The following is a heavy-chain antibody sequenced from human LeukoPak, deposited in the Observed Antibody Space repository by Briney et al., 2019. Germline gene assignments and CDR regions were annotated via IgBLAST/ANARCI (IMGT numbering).Heavy chain of an antibody. D-gene: IGHD2-21*02. CDR3: ARDKAEYCGGDCYPYYYYYMDV. CDR1: GLTFSDYY. Sequence: GSLRLSCAASGLTFSDYYMSWIRQAPGKGLEWVSYISSSGSTIYYADSVKGRFTISRDNAKNSLYLQMNSLRAEDTAVYYCARDKAEYCGGDCYPYYYYYMDVWGKGTTVTVSS. CDR2: ISSSGSTI. J-gene: IGHJ6*03. V-gene: IGHV3-11*04.